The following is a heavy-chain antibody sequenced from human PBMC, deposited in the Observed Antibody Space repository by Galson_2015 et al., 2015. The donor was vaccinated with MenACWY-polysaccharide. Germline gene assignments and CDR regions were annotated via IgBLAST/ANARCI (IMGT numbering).Heavy chain of an antibody. CDR2: ISTYNGDT. CDR1: GYTFTRFN. D-gene: IGHD6-13*01. J-gene: IGHJ4*02. CDR3: ARNRVSHSTSASHNH. Sequence: SVKVSCKASGYTFTRFNINWVRQAPGQGLEWMGWISTYNGDTDYSQNFRGRLTMTTDTSTSTAYMELRSLTSADTAIYYCARNRVSHSTSASHNHWGQGARVTVSS. V-gene: IGHV1-18*01.